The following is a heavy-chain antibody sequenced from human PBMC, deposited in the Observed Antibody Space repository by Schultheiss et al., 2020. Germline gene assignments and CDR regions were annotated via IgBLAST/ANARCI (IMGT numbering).Heavy chain of an antibody. Sequence: GGSLRLSCAASGFTFSSCGMHWVRQTPGKGLEWVSSISSSSSYIYYADSVKGRFTISRDNAKNSLYLQMNSLRAEDTAVHYCARDCAQQLVASFDYWGQGTLVTVSS. CDR1: GFTFSSCG. CDR3: ARDCAQQLVASFDY. J-gene: IGHJ4*02. CDR2: ISSSSSYI. V-gene: IGHV3-21*01. D-gene: IGHD6-13*01.